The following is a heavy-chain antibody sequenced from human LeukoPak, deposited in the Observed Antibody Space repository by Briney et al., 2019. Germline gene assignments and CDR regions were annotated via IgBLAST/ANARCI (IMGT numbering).Heavy chain of an antibody. J-gene: IGHJ4*02. CDR3: ARVVHYGSGPAVG. V-gene: IGHV3-23*01. D-gene: IGHD3-10*01. CDR2: ISGSGGST. CDR1: GFTFSSYA. Sequence: PGGSLRLSYAASGFTFSSYAMSWVRQAPGKGLEWVSAISGSGGSTYYADSVKGRFTISRDNAKNSVHLQMNSLRAEDTAVYYCARVVHYGSGPAVGWGQGTLVTVSS.